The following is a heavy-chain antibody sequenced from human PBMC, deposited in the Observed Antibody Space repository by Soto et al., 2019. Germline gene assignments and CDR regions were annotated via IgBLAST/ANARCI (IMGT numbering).Heavy chain of an antibody. Sequence: ASVKVSCKASGYTFTSYAMHWVRQAPGQRLEWMGWINAGNGNTKYSQKFQGRVTITRDTSASTAYMELSSLRSEDTAVYYCARDGLELRYFDWLLYYYYYMEVWGKGTTVTVSS. D-gene: IGHD3-9*01. J-gene: IGHJ6*03. CDR1: GYTFTSYA. V-gene: IGHV1-3*01. CDR2: INAGNGNT. CDR3: ARDGLELRYFDWLLYYYYYMEV.